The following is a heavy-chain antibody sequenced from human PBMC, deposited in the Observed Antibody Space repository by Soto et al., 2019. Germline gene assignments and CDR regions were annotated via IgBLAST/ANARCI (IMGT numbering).Heavy chain of an antibody. CDR1: GGTFSSYA. CDR2: IIPIFGTA. Sequence: QVQLVQSGAEVKKPGSSVKVSCKASGGTFSSYAISWVRQAPGQGLEWMGGIIPIFGTANYAQKFQGRVTITADESTSTAYMELSSLRSEDTAVYYCASDPNYDFWSGYYRYNWFDPWGQGTLVTVSS. V-gene: IGHV1-69*01. CDR3: ASDPNYDFWSGYYRYNWFDP. J-gene: IGHJ5*02. D-gene: IGHD3-3*01.